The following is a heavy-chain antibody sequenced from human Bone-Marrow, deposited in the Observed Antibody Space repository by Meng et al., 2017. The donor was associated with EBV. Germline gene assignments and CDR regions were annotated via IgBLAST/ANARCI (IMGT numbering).Heavy chain of an antibody. CDR1: GGSISSSSYY. V-gene: IGHV4-61*05. J-gene: IGHJ5*02. Sequence: QLQLQVSGPGLVKPSEXLSPTGPXSGGSISSSSYYWGWFRQPPGKGLEWIGYIYYSGSTNYNPSLKSRVTISVDTSKNQFSLKLSSVTAADTAVYYCARDRSTMVRGVRTNWFDPWGQGTLVTVSS. D-gene: IGHD3-10*01. CDR2: IYYSGST. CDR3: ARDRSTMVRGVRTNWFDP.